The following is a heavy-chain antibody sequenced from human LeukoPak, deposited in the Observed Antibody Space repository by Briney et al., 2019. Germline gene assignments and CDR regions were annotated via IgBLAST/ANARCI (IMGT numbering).Heavy chain of an antibody. CDR1: GFTFSNYY. CDR2: ISSDGSNT. Sequence: GGSLRLSCAVSGFTFSNYYMHWVRQAPGKGLVWVSRISSDGSNTNYADSVRGRFTISRDNAKNTLYLQMNSLRVEGTAVYYCIRVPYWGQGALVTVSS. J-gene: IGHJ4*02. V-gene: IGHV3-74*01. CDR3: IRVPY.